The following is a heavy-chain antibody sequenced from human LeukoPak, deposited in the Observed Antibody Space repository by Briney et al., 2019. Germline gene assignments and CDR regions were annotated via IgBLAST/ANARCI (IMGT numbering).Heavy chain of an antibody. CDR2: ISGSGGST. V-gene: IGHV3-23*01. J-gene: IGHJ4*02. Sequence: GGSLRLSCAASGFTFSSYAMSWVRQAPGKGLEWVSAISGSGGSTYYADSVKGRFTISRDNSKNTLYLQMNSLRAEDTAVYYCARLEVGNYGDYCFDYWGQGTLVTVSS. CDR1: GFTFSSYA. CDR3: ARLEVGNYGDYCFDY. D-gene: IGHD4-17*01.